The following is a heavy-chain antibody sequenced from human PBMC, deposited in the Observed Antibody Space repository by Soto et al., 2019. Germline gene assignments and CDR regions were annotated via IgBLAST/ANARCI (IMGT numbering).Heavy chain of an antibody. CDR2: ISGSGGST. CDR1: GFTFSSYA. CDR3: AKDSNIVVVPAALPFRFDY. D-gene: IGHD2-2*01. Sequence: EVQLLESGGGLVQPGGSLRLSCAASGFTFSSYAMSWVRQAPGKGLEWVSAISGSGGSTYYADSVKGRFTISRDNSKNTLYLQLNSLRADDTAVYYCAKDSNIVVVPAALPFRFDYWGQGTLVTVSS. V-gene: IGHV3-23*01. J-gene: IGHJ4*02.